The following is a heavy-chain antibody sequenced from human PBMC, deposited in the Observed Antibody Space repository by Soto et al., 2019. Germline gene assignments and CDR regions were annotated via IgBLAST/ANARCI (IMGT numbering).Heavy chain of an antibody. V-gene: IGHV1-69*06. D-gene: IGHD3-3*01. CDR2: IIPIFGTA. J-gene: IGHJ5*02. CDR3: ARGLITIFGVVIKGGWFDP. CDR1: GGTFSSYA. Sequence: GASVKVSCKASGGTFSSYAISWVRQAPGQGLEWMGGIIPIFGTANYAQKFQGRVTITADKSTSTAYMELSSLRSEDTAVYYCARGLITIFGVVIKGGWFDPWGQGTLVTVSS.